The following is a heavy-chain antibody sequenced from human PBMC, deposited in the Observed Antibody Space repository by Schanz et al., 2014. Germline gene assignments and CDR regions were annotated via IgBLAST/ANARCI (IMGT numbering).Heavy chain of an antibody. CDR2: INARTGNT. CDR1: GYSFTTYG. CDR3: ARVHIATYHYNSPGAFDI. J-gene: IGHJ3*02. V-gene: IGHV1-18*01. Sequence: QVPLVQSAPEVKKPGASVKVSCKASGYSFTTYGLNWVRQAPGQGPELMGWINARTGNTQYAQKFQGRVNMTRDTVTTTVHLELTRLRTDDTAIYYCARVHIATYHYNSPGAFDIWGQGTRVTVSS. D-gene: IGHD3-10*01.